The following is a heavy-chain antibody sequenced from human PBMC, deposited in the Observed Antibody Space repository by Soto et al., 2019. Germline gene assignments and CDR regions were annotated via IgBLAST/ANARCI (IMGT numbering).Heavy chain of an antibody. V-gene: IGHV3-21*01. D-gene: IGHD3-22*01. Sequence: EVQLVESGGGLVKPGGSLRLSCAASGFTFSSYSMNWVRQAPGKGLEWVSSISSSSSYIYYADSVKGRFTISRDNAKKSLYLQRDSLGAEGTAVYYCGRGGGGDYYDSSGYTYDYWGQGTLVTVSS. J-gene: IGHJ4*02. CDR1: GFTFSSYS. CDR2: ISSSSSYI. CDR3: GRGGGGDYYDSSGYTYDY.